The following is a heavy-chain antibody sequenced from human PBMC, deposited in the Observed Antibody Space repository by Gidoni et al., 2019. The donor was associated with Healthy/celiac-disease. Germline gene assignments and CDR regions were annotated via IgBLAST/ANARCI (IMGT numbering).Heavy chain of an antibody. V-gene: IGHV3-9*01. CDR3: AKAGYYYDSSGYQAYYFDY. Sequence: EVQLEESGGGLVQPGRSVRPSCAASGFTFADYAMHWVREAPGKGLERVSGSSWNSGSIGYADAVRGRFTISRDNAKNSLYLQMNSLRAEETALYYCAKAGYYYDSSGYQAYYFDYWGQGTLVTVSS. CDR1: GFTFADYA. J-gene: IGHJ4*02. D-gene: IGHD3-22*01. CDR2: SSWNSGSI.